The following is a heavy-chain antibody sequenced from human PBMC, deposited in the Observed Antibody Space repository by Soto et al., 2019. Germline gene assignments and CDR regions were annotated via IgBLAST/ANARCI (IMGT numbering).Heavy chain of an antibody. D-gene: IGHD4-17*01. V-gene: IGHV1-69*06. Sequence: QVQLVQSGAEVKKPGSSVKVSCKASEGTFSSYPISWLRQAPGQGLEWMGGTNGNLGTGNYAQKFRGRLTVPTDMSTTTAYRELSSLTSEDTAVYYGARRDSHGYFRYFDNWGQGTLVTVSS. J-gene: IGHJ4*02. CDR2: TNGNLGTG. CDR1: EGTFSSYP. CDR3: ARRDSHGYFRYFDN.